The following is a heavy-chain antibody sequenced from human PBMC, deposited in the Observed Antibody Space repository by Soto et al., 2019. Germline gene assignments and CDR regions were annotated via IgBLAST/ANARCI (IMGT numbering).Heavy chain of an antibody. V-gene: IGHV4-34*01. CDR3: ARGPNTYYDILAGYWDAFDN. Sequence: SETLSLTCAVYGGSFSGYYWSWIRQPPGKGLEWIGEINHSGSTNYNPSLKSRVTISVDTSKNQFSLKLSSVTTADTAVYYCARGPNTYYDILAGYWDAFDNWGQGTMVTVSS. J-gene: IGHJ3*02. CDR1: GGSFSGYY. D-gene: IGHD3-9*01. CDR2: INHSGST.